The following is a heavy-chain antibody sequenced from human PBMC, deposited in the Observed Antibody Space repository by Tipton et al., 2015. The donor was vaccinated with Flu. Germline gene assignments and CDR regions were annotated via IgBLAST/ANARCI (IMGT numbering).Heavy chain of an antibody. D-gene: IGHD3-10*01. CDR3: AKDQFSGSGSYTYGAFDY. CDR2: IGCCGGGT. V-gene: IGHV3-23*01. J-gene: IGHJ4*02. Sequence: SLRLSCAASGFTFSNYAMSWVRQAPGKGLEWVSAIGCCGGGTADAGSVKGRFTISRDDSKNMLYLHMSTLRAEDTALYYCAKDQFSGSGSYTYGAFDYWGQGALVTVSS. CDR1: GFTFSNYA.